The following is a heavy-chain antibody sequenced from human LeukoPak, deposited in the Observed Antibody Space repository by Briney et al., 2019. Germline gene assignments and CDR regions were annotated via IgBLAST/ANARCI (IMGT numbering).Heavy chain of an antibody. J-gene: IGHJ4*02. V-gene: IGHV3-30*09. Sequence: GGSLRLSCAASGFTFRNHAMYWVRQAPGRGLEWAAVVSFDGNTTFYSDSVKGRFAISRDNSKNTLYLEMNSLGPEDTAVYYCARFRAATTRFDYWGQGTLVTVSS. CDR1: GFTFRNHA. D-gene: IGHD1/OR15-1a*01. CDR3: ARFRAATTRFDY. CDR2: VSFDGNTT.